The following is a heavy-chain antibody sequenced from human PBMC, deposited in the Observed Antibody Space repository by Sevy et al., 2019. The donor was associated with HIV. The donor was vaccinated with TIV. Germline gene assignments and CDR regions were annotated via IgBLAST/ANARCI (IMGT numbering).Heavy chain of an antibody. D-gene: IGHD2-8*02. CDR2: IYRSGRS. V-gene: IGHV4-61*02. CDR1: GDSINNGNHW. J-gene: IGHJ6*02. CDR3: ARDGIRRDYWHGLDV. Sequence: QTLSLTCTVSGDSINNGNHWWSWVRQPAGKGLEWIGRIYRSGRSIMYNPSLERRVTISVDTSKNQFSLKVTSVMAADTAIYYGARDGIRRDYWHGLDVWGQGTTVTVSS.